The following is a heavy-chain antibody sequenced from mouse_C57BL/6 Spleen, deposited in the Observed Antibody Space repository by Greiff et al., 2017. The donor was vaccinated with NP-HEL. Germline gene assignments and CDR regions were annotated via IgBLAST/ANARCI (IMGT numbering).Heavy chain of an antibody. J-gene: IGHJ3*01. Sequence: EVQLQQSGPELVKPGASVKISCKASGYTFTDYYMNWVKQSHGKSLEWIGDINPNNGGTSYNQKFKGKATLTVDKSSSTAYMELRSLTSEDSAVYYCVIRPFAYWGQGTLVTVSA. V-gene: IGHV1-26*01. CDR2: INPNNGGT. CDR3: VIRPFAY. CDR1: GYTFTDYY. D-gene: IGHD2-12*01.